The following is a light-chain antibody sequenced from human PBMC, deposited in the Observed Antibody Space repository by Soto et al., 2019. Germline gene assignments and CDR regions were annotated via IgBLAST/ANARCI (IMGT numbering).Light chain of an antibody. Sequence: HSVLTQPPSASGSPGQSVTISCTGTSSDVGGYNFVSWYQHHPGKAPKFMIYEVNKRPSGVPDRFSGSKSGNTASLTVSGLQAEDEADYYCSSYAGSNIFLFGGGTKLTVL. CDR1: SSDVGGYNF. CDR3: SSYAGSNIFL. CDR2: EVN. V-gene: IGLV2-8*01. J-gene: IGLJ2*01.